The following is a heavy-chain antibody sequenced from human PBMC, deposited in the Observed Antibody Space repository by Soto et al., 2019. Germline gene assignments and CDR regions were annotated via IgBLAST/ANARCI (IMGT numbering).Heavy chain of an antibody. V-gene: IGHV4-39*01. CDR2: IYYSGST. Sequence: YYWGWIRQPPGKGLEWIGTIYYSGSTYYNPSLKSRISINPDTSNNQVSLQLNSVTPDDTAVYYCARLIGNSWLDSWGQGTLVTVSS. CDR3: ARLIGNSWLDS. CDR1: YY. D-gene: IGHD1-26*01. J-gene: IGHJ5*01.